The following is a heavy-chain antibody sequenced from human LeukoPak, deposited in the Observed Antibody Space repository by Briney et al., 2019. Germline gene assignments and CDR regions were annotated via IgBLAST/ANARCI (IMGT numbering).Heavy chain of an antibody. CDR3: AREVDCSGGSCYRGAFDI. V-gene: IGHV3-23*01. Sequence: GGSLRLSCAGSGFTFRIYAVSWVRQAPGKGLEWVSAISGSGGSTYYADSVKGRFTISRDNSKNTLFLQMNSLRTEDTAVYYCAREVDCSGGSCYRGAFDIWGQGTMVTVAS. CDR2: ISGSGGST. J-gene: IGHJ3*02. CDR1: GFTFRIYA. D-gene: IGHD2-15*01.